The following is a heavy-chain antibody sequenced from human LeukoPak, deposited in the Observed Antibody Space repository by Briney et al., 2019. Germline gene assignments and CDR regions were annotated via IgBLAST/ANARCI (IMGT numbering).Heavy chain of an antibody. D-gene: IGHD1-7*01. CDR3: ARDAELGTTEYFQH. V-gene: IGHV3-21*01. CDR2: IDPSSGYI. Sequence: PGGSLRLSFAASGFTFSNYAMSWVRQAPGKGLEWDSSIDPSSGYIYYADSLKGRFTISRDNAKNSLYLQMNSLRAEDTAVYYCARDAELGTTEYFQHWGQGTLVTVSS. J-gene: IGHJ1*01. CDR1: GFTFSNYA.